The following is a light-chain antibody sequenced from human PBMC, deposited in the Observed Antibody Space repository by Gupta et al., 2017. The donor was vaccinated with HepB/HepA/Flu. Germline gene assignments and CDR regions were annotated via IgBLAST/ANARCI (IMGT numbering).Light chain of an antibody. Sequence: EIVMTQSPATLPVSPGERVAFSCRASQDVHTNLAWMQQKPGQAPKVLFYGASARATGVPARFIGSGSRTEFTLTITSLQSEDVAVYVCQQYINWPWTFGQGTKVEIK. CDR2: GAS. CDR3: QQYINWPWT. J-gene: IGKJ1*01. CDR1: QDVHTN. V-gene: IGKV3-15*01.